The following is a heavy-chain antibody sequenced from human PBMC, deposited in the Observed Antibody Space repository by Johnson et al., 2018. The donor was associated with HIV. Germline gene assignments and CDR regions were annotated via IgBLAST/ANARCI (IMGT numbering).Heavy chain of an antibody. CDR1: GFSVSNTY. Sequence: VQLVESGGGLVQSGGSLRLSCGASGFSVSNTYMNWVRQAPGKGLEWVSVIYSGGSTYYADSVRGRFTISRDISKNTLFLQMNSLRAEDTAVYYCARPVIAADDAFDIWGQGTMVTVSS. CDR3: ARPVIAADDAFDI. CDR2: IYSGGST. V-gene: IGHV3-66*04. J-gene: IGHJ3*02. D-gene: IGHD6-13*01.